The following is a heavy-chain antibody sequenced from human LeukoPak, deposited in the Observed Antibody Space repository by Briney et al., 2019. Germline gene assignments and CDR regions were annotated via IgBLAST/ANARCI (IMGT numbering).Heavy chain of an antibody. CDR2: IYYSGST. D-gene: IGHD2-2*01. V-gene: IGHV4-39*01. Sequence: SETLSLTCTVSGGSISSSSYYWGWIRQPPGKGLEWIGSIYYSGSTYYNPSLKSRVTISVDTSKNQFTLKLSSVTAADTAVYYCARLGYCSSTSCPYYYYYMDVWGKGTTVTVSS. CDR1: GGSISSSSYY. J-gene: IGHJ6*03. CDR3: ARLGYCSSTSCPYYYYYMDV.